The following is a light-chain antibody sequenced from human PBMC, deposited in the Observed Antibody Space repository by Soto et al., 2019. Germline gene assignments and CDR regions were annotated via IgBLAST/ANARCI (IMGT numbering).Light chain of an antibody. CDR3: QQYGSSSWT. Sequence: ESVLTQSPCTLSLSPGERATLSCRASQSVSSSYLAWYQQQPGQAPRLLIYGASSRATGIPDRFSGSGSGTDFTLTISRLEPEDFAVYYCQQYGSSSWTFGQGTKVDIK. CDR2: GAS. V-gene: IGKV3-20*01. J-gene: IGKJ1*01. CDR1: QSVSSSY.